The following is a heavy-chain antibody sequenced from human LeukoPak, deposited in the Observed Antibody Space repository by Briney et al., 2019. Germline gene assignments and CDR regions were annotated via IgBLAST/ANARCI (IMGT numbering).Heavy chain of an antibody. Sequence: VGSLRLSCAASGFTFSDYYMSWIRQAPGKGLEWVSYISSSGSTIYYADSVKGRFTISRDNAKNSLYLQMNSLRAEDTAVYYCASSHPLSSTNEYYTPFDYWGQGTLVTVSS. CDR2: ISSSGSTI. CDR1: GFTFSDYY. D-gene: IGHD2-8*01. CDR3: ASSHPLSSTNEYYTPFDY. J-gene: IGHJ4*02. V-gene: IGHV3-11*01.